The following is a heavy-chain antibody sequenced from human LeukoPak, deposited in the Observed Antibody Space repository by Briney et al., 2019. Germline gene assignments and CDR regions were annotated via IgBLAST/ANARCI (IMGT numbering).Heavy chain of an antibody. V-gene: IGHV6-1*01. J-gene: IGHJ4*02. CDR3: ARLGSGSNY. CDR1: PATVSSNSAA. D-gene: IGHD3-10*01. CDR2: TYYRSKWYT. Sequence: PSQTLPLTCAISPATVSSNSAAWIWIRQSPSRGLEWLGRTYYRSKWYTEYAVSVKSRITINPDTSKNQFSLQLSSVNPEDTAVYYCARLGSGSNYWGQGTLVTVSS.